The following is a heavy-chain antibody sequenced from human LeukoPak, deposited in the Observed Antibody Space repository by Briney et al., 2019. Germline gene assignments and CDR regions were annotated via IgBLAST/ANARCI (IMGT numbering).Heavy chain of an antibody. CDR3: AREAVLMVYATSDAFDI. Sequence: GGSLRLSCAASGFTFSSYSMNWVCQAPGKGLEWVPSISSSSSYIYYADSVKGRFTISRDNAKNSLYLQMNSLRAEDTAVYYCAREAVLMVYATSDAFDIWGQGTMVTVSS. CDR1: GFTFSSYS. J-gene: IGHJ3*02. V-gene: IGHV3-21*01. D-gene: IGHD2-8*01. CDR2: ISSSSSYI.